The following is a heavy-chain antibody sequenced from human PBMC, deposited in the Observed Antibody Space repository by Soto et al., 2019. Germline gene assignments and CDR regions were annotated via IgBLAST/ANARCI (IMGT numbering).Heavy chain of an antibody. CDR3: AKGGGDYSSGWYGAFDI. V-gene: IGHV3-23*01. CDR1: GFTFNSYA. D-gene: IGHD6-19*01. Sequence: EVQLLESGGGLVQPGGSLRLSCAASGFTFNSYAMSWVRQAPGKGLEWVSVISGSGGSTYYADSVKGRFTISRDNSKSTLYRQMNGLRAEDTAVYYCAKGGGDYSSGWYGAFDIWGQGTMVTVSS. J-gene: IGHJ3*02. CDR2: ISGSGGST.